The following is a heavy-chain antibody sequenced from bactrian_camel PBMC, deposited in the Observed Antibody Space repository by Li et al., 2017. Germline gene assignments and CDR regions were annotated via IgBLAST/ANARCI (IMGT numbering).Heavy chain of an antibody. V-gene: IGHV3S53*01. D-gene: IGHD1*01. CDR3: AQGNKYALACLISLGGLGN. J-gene: IGHJ6*01. CDR2: IESDYKS. CDR1: GLVDSPRC. Sequence: VQLVESGGGSVEAGGSLRLSREVIGLVDSPRCMGWFRQATGEEREAVAVIESDYKSTYADSVKGRFTISKDNAKNTLYPQMNSLKPEDTAMYYCAQGNKYALACLISLGGLGNWGQGTQVTVS.